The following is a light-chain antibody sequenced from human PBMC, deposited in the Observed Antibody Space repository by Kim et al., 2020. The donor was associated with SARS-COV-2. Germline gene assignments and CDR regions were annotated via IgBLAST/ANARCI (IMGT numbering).Light chain of an antibody. J-gene: IGKJ2*01. CDR1: QGISSW. Sequence: SASVGDRVTITCRASQGISSWLAWYQKQPGKAPKLLIYAASSLQSGVPSRFSGSGSGTDFTLTISSLQPEDFATYYCQQANSFPRTFGQGTKLEI. V-gene: IGKV1-12*01. CDR2: AAS. CDR3: QQANSFPRT.